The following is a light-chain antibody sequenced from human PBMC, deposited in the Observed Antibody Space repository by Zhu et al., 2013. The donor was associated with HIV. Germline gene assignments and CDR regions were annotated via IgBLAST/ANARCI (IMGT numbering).Light chain of an antibody. V-gene: IGLV3-1*01. CDR3: QTWDNDVTV. Sequence: SYEVTQPPSVSVSPGQTASITCSGDKLGNKYACWYQQKPGQSPVVVIYQDSKRPSGIPERFSGSNSGNTATLTISGTQAMDEADYYCQTWDNDVTVFGGGTRLTVL. J-gene: IGLJ2*01. CDR1: KLGNKY. CDR2: QDS.